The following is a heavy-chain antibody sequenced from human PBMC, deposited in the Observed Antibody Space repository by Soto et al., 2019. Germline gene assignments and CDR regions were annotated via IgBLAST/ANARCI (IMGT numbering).Heavy chain of an antibody. CDR3: AREVLWSRYFDY. CDR2: MSYDGTTK. J-gene: IGHJ4*02. Sequence: QVQLVESGGGVVQPGRSLRLSCAASGFIFSNYVMYWVRQAPGKGLEWVAFMSYDGTTKSYADSVKGRFTIYRDNSQNTLYLQMNSLRPEDTGVYYCAREVLWSRYFDYWGQGTLVTVSS. CDR1: GFIFSNYV. V-gene: IGHV3-30-3*01. D-gene: IGHD3-10*01.